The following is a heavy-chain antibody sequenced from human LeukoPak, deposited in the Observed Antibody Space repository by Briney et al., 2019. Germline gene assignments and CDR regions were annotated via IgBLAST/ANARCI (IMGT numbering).Heavy chain of an antibody. CDR1: GGSFSCYY. V-gene: IGHV4-34*01. J-gene: IGHJ4*02. D-gene: IGHD5-24*01. CDR2: INHSGST. CDR3: ARSRWLQFGRALDY. Sequence: SETLSLTCAVYGGSFSCYYWGWIRQPPGKGLGWIGAINHSGSTHYNPSLQSPVTISVDTSKNQFSLKLSSVTAADTAVYYCARSRWLQFGRALDYWGQGTLVTVSS.